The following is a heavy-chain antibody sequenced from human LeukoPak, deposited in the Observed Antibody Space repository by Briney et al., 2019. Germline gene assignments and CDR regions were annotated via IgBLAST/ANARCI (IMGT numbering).Heavy chain of an antibody. Sequence: SETLSLTCSVSGGSISNYYWSWIRQPPGKGLEWIGYIHYTGSTNYNPSLKSRVTISVDTSKNQFSLKLNSVTAADTAVYYCARYGSGSQFDYWGQGTLVTVSS. CDR3: ARYGSGSQFDY. V-gene: IGHV4-59*08. J-gene: IGHJ4*02. CDR2: IHYTGST. D-gene: IGHD3-10*01. CDR1: GGSISNYY.